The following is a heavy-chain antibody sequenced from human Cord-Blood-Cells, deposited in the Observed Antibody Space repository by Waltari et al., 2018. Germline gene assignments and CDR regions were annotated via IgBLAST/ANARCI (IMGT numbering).Heavy chain of an antibody. CDR3: ARLVAVAGLGPLDAFDI. CDR2: IYYSGST. D-gene: IGHD6-19*01. Sequence: QLQLQESGPGLVKPSETLSLTCTVSGGSISSSSYYWGWIRQPPGKGLEWIGSIYYSGSTYYTPSLKSLVTISVDTSKNQFSLKLSSVTAADTAVYYCARLVAVAGLGPLDAFDIWGQGTMVTVSS. J-gene: IGHJ3*02. CDR1: GGSISSSSYY. V-gene: IGHV4-39*01.